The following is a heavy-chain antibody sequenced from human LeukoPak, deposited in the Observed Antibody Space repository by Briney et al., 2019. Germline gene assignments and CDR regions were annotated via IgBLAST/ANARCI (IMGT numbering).Heavy chain of an antibody. CDR2: ISWNSGSI. J-gene: IGHJ4*02. V-gene: IGHV3-9*01. Sequence: PGRSLRLSCAASGFTFDDHAMHWVRQAPGKGLEWVSGISWNSGSIGYADSVKGRFTISRDNAKNSLYLQMNSLRAEDTALYYCARGHYGSGSYPDYWGQGTLVTVSS. D-gene: IGHD3-10*01. CDR1: GFTFDDHA. CDR3: ARGHYGSGSYPDY.